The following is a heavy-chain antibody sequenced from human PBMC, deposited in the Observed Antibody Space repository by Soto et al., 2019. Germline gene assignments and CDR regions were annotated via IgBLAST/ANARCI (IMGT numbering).Heavy chain of an antibody. CDR3: AKDPYTVVVVPAAKGMDV. Sequence: GGSLRLSCAASGLTFSRYAMNWVRQAPGKGLEWVSVISGSGGTRYYADSVKGWFTISRDNANGILYLQMNSLRADDTAVYYCAKDPYTVVVVPAAKGMDVWGQVTTVTVCS. CDR2: ISGSGGTR. J-gene: IGHJ6*02. V-gene: IGHV3-23*01. D-gene: IGHD2-2*01. CDR1: GLTFSRYA.